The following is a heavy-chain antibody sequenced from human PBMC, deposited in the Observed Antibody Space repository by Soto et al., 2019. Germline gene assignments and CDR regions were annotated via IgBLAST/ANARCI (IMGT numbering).Heavy chain of an antibody. CDR1: GDSFDSFT. Sequence: QVQLVQSGAEVARPGSSVRVSCKASGDSFDSFTFNWVRQAPGQGLEWMGRIVPVLGMANYAQKFKGRLATTADKSTSTDYMELRSLRSEDTAVYYCARELGGYAYLYYYYCMDVWGKGTTVTVSS. V-gene: IGHV1-69*08. J-gene: IGHJ6*03. D-gene: IGHD5-12*01. CDR3: ARELGGYAYLYYYYCMDV. CDR2: IVPVLGMA.